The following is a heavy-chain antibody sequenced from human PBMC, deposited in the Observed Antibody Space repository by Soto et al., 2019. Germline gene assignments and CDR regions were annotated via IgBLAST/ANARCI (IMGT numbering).Heavy chain of an antibody. Sequence: EVQLVESGGGLVQPGGSLRLSCAASGFTFSSYWMHWVRQAPGKGLEWVSTISGSGDTAYYADSVKGRFTISRDNSKNTLYLQMASLRAEDTAIYYCATKITFGGISDYWGQGTLVTVSS. CDR1: GFTFSSYW. CDR3: ATKITFGGISDY. J-gene: IGHJ4*02. CDR2: ISGSGDTA. D-gene: IGHD3-16*01. V-gene: IGHV3-23*04.